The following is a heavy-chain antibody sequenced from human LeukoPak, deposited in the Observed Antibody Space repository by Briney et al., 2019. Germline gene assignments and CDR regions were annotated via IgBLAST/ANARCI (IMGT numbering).Heavy chain of an antibody. CDR2: FRSKAYGGTA. CDR1: GFTSGDYA. V-gene: IGHV3-49*03. CDR3: TRVPIRTVTLVIVVGGQDVFDI. Sequence: GGSLRLSCTASGFTSGDYAMSWFGQAPGKGLEWVGFFRSKAYGGTAEYAASVKGTFTISRDDSKSIAYLQMNSLKTEDTAVYYCTRVPIRTVTLVIVVGGQDVFDIWGQGTMVTVSS. J-gene: IGHJ3*02. D-gene: IGHD3-22*01.